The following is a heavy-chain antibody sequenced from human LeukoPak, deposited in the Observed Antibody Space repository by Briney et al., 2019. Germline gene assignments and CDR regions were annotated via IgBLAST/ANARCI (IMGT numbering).Heavy chain of an antibody. V-gene: IGHV4-4*03. CDR1: GGSISGTNW. CDR3: SRESGAFCPFGY. Sequence: APGTRSLTCGVSGGSISGTNWWSWVRQPPGQGLEWIGEISLTGQTNYNPSLNGRVTMSLDKSSNQLSLNLTSVTAADTATYYCSRESGAFCPFGYWGQGTLVIVSS. J-gene: IGHJ4*02. CDR2: ISLTGQT. D-gene: IGHD1-26*01.